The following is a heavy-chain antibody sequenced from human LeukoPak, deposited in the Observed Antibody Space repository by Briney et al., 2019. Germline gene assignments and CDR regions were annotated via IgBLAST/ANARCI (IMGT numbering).Heavy chain of an antibody. V-gene: IGHV1-2*02. CDR1: GYTFTGYY. J-gene: IGHJ4*02. Sequence: ASVKASCKASGYTFTGYYIHWVRQAPGQGLEWMGWINPNSGGTNYAQKFQGRVTMTRDTSISTAYMELSRLRSDDTAVYYCARAVRTVYYFDYWGQGTLVTVSS. CDR2: INPNSGGT. D-gene: IGHD3-10*01. CDR3: ARAVRTVYYFDY.